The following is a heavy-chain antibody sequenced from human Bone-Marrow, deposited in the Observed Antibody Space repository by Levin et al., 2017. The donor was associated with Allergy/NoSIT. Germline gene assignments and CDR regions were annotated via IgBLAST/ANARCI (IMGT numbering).Heavy chain of an antibody. CDR2: TRNKANSYTT. D-gene: IGHD1-26*01. CDR1: GFTFSDHY. Sequence: PGGSLRLSCAASGFTFSDHYMDWVRQAPGKGLEWVGRTRNKANSYTTEYAASVKGRFTISRDDSKNSLYLQMNSLKTEDTAVYYCARAGKHYYYYYMDVWGKGTTVTVSS. CDR3: ARAGKHYYYYYMDV. V-gene: IGHV3-72*01. J-gene: IGHJ6*03.